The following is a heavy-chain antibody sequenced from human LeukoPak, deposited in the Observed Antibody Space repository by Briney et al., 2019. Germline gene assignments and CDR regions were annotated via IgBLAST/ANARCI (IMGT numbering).Heavy chain of an antibody. D-gene: IGHD3-3*01. CDR3: ASPSIFKEWFESKGGYYYYMDV. CDR1: GGSISSSSYY. Sequence: SETLSLTCTVSGGSISSSSYYWGWIRQPPGKGLEWIGSIYYSGSTYYNPSLKSRVTISVDTSKNQFSLKLSSVTAADTAVYYCASPSIFKEWFESKGGYYYYMDVWGKGTTVTVSS. V-gene: IGHV4-39*07. J-gene: IGHJ6*03. CDR2: IYYSGST.